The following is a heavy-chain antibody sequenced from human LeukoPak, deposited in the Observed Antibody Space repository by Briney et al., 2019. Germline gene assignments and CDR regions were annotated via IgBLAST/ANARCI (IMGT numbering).Heavy chain of an antibody. Sequence: PSETLSLTCGVSGGSISFTNWWTGVRPPPGKGLEWIGEVHLDRRTNYTPSLQSRLTMSVDFSENHLSLKLTSVTAAATAVYYCAREGGPYRPLDYSGQGTLVTVSS. J-gene: IGHJ4*02. CDR1: GGSISFTNW. V-gene: IGHV4-4*02. CDR3: AREGGPYRPLDY. CDR2: VHLDRRT.